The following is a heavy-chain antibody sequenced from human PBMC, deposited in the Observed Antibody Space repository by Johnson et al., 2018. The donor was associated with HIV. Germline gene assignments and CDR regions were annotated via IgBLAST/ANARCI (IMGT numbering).Heavy chain of an antibody. D-gene: IGHD5-12*01. CDR2: IYSGGNT. CDR3: AKAPPLSTYDYDAFDV. Sequence: VQLVEFGGGLIQPGGSLRLSCAASGFTVSSNYMSWVRQAPGKGLEWVSVIYSGGNTYYADSVKGRFTISRDNSKNTLYLQMNSLRAEDTAVYYCAKAPPLSTYDYDAFDVWGQGTMVTVSS. V-gene: IGHV3-53*01. CDR1: GFTVSSNY. J-gene: IGHJ3*01.